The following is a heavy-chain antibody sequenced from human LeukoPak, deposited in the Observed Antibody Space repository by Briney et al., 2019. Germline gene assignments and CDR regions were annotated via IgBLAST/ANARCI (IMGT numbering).Heavy chain of an antibody. D-gene: IGHD2-2*01. CDR1: GGSFSGYY. CDR2: IYYSGST. Sequence: SETLSLTCAVYGGSFSGYYWSWIRQPPGKGLEWIGSIYYSGSTYYNPSLKSRVTISVDTSKNQFSLKLSSVTAADTAVYYCASYDIVVVPAAHWYFDLWGRGTLVTVSS. V-gene: IGHV4-34*01. CDR3: ASYDIVVVPAAHWYFDL. J-gene: IGHJ2*01.